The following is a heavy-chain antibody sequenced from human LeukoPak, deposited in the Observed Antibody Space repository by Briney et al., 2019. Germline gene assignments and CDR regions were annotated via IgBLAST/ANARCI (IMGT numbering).Heavy chain of an antibody. CDR2: ISSSGGTI. Sequence: GGSLRLSCAASGFTFSSYEMNWVRQAPGKGLEWVSSISSSGGTIYYADSVKGRFTISRDNAKNSLYLQMSSLRAEDMAVYYCAGEEAQIIDNWGQGKLVTVSP. CDR1: GFTFSSYE. J-gene: IGHJ4*02. V-gene: IGHV3-48*03. CDR3: AGEEAQIIDN.